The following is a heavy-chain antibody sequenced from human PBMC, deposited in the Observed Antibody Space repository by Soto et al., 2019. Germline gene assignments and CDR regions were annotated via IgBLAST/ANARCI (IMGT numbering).Heavy chain of an antibody. CDR1: GGSLRCHY. Sequence: SETLSLTCAVSGGSLRCHYWSWIRQSPEKGLEWIGEINHSGFTNYNPTLKSRVTISRDASKNQFSLRLSSMTAADSAVYFCARAAVKLGATLFDSWGQGTLVTVSS. CDR3: ARAAVKLGATLFDS. V-gene: IGHV4-34*01. J-gene: IGHJ4*02. D-gene: IGHD1-26*01. CDR2: INHSGFT.